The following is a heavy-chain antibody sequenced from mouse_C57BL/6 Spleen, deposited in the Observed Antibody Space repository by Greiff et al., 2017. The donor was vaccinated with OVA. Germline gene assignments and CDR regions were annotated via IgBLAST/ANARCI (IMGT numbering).Heavy chain of an antibody. D-gene: IGHD5-1-1*01. CDR3: ARGGKYLSAY. CDR2: IDPSDSYT. Sequence: QVQLQQSGAELVMPGASVKLSCKASGYTFTSYWMHWVKQRPGQGLEWIGEIDPSDSYTNYNQKFKGKSTLTVDKSSSTAYMQLSSLTSEDSAVYYCARGGKYLSAYWGQGTLVTVSA. J-gene: IGHJ3*01. CDR1: GYTFTSYW. V-gene: IGHV1-69*01.